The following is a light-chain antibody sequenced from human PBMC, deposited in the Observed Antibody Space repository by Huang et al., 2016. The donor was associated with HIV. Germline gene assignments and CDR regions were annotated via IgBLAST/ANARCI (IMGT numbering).Light chain of an antibody. V-gene: IGKV1-39*01. Sequence: IQMTQFLSSLSASVGDRVTVSCRASQSITNHLHWYRHKPGKVPELLIYAASSLQGGVPSRLRGSRSCTDFTLIISSLQREDFATDYCQQSFRTPLTFGGGTKV. CDR1: QSITNH. CDR2: AAS. CDR3: QQSFRTPLT. J-gene: IGKJ4*01.